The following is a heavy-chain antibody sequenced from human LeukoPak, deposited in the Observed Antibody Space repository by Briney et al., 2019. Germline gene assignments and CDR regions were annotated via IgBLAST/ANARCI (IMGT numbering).Heavy chain of an antibody. J-gene: IGHJ4*02. Sequence: PSETLSLTCTVPGGSISSSSYYWGWIRQPPGKGLEWIGSIYYSGSTYYNPSLKSRVTISVDTSKSQFSLKLSSVTAADTAVYYCARLIVAAPAMDYWGQGTLVTVSS. CDR1: GGSISSSSYY. D-gene: IGHD5-12*01. CDR3: ARLIVAAPAMDY. CDR2: IYYSGST. V-gene: IGHV4-39*01.